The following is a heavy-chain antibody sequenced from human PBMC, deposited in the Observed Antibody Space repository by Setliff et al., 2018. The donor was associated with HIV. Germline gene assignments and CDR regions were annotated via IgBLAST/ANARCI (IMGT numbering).Heavy chain of an antibody. D-gene: IGHD5-12*01. J-gene: IGHJ4*02. Sequence: VASVKVSCKASGGTFIGYAFTWVRQAPGQGLEWMGGFTPILGIPTYAQKFQGRVTITADTSTSTAYMELSSLRSEDTAVYYCARGWMATLNGPIGYWGRGTLVTVSS. CDR2: FTPILGIP. V-gene: IGHV1-69*10. CDR3: ARGWMATLNGPIGY. CDR1: GGTFIGYA.